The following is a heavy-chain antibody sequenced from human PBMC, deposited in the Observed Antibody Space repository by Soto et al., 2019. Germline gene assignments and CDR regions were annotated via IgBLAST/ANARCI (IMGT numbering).Heavy chain of an antibody. CDR3: ARESNRAPRYNWLDP. CDR1: GGSISSGDYY. Sequence: SETLSLTCTVSGGSISSGDYYWSWIRQPPGKGLEWIGYIYYSGSTYYNPSLKSRVTISVDTSKNQFSLKLSSVTAADTAVYYCARESNRAPRYNWLDPWGQGTLVTVSS. D-gene: IGHD4-4*01. CDR2: IYYSGST. J-gene: IGHJ5*02. V-gene: IGHV4-30-4*01.